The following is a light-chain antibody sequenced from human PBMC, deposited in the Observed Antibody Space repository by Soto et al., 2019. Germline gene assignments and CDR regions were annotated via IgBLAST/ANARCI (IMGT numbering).Light chain of an antibody. V-gene: IGKV1-9*01. CDR1: QGISSY. Sequence: IQLTQSPSSLSASVGDRVTITCRASQGISSYLAWYQQKPGRAPKLLIYAASTLQSGVPSRFSGSESGTDFTLTISSLQPEDSATYYCQQYNSYQWTFGQGTKVDIK. CDR3: QQYNSYQWT. CDR2: AAS. J-gene: IGKJ1*01.